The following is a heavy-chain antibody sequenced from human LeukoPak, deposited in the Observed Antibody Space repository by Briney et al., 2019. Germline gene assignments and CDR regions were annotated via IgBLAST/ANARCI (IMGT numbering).Heavy chain of an antibody. CDR2: IYYSGST. Sequence: SETPSFTCTVSGGSISSYYWSWIRQPPGKGLEWIGYIYYSGSTNYNPSLKSRVTISVDTSKNQFSLKLSSVTAADTAMYYCARADDSSGYYFDAFDIWGQGTMVTVSS. V-gene: IGHV4-59*01. D-gene: IGHD3-22*01. CDR3: ARADDSSGYYFDAFDI. J-gene: IGHJ3*02. CDR1: GGSISSYY.